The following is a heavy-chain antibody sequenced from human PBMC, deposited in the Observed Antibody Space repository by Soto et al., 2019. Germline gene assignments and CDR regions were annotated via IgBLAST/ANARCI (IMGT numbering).Heavy chain of an antibody. J-gene: IGHJ4*02. Sequence: EVQLVQSGAEVKKPGESLKISCKGSGYSFTSYRIGWVRQMPGKGLEWMGIIYPGDSDTRYSPSFQGQVTISADKSISTAYLQWSSLKASDTAMYYCARRMGGYCSGGSCYSGRYFDYWGQGTLVTVSS. CDR2: IYPGDSDT. CDR1: GYSFTSYR. CDR3: ARRMGGYCSGGSCYSGRYFDY. V-gene: IGHV5-51*01. D-gene: IGHD2-15*01.